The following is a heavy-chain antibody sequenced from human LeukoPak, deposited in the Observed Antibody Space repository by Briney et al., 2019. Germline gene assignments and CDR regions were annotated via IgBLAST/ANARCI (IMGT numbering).Heavy chain of an antibody. CDR3: ANLRLNWNYVRKGASGYYYYMDV. V-gene: IGHV3-30*02. J-gene: IGHJ6*03. CDR2: IRYDGSNK. Sequence: GGSLRLSCAASGFTFSSYGMHWVRQAPGKGLEWVAFIRYDGSNKYYADSVKGRFTISRDNSKNTLYLQMNSLRAEDTAVYYCANLRLNWNYVRKGASGYYYYMDVWGKGTTVTVSS. D-gene: IGHD1-7*01. CDR1: GFTFSSYG.